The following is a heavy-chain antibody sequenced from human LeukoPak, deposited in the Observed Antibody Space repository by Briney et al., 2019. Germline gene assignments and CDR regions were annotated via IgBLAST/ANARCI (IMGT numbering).Heavy chain of an antibody. CDR2: INPSGGST. CDR3: ARGGGYYDRSAKYFIRPPEY. Sequence: ASVKISCKASGYTLSSYYMHWVRQAPGQGLEWMGIINPSGGSTDYAEKFQGRVTMTRDTSTSTVYMELSSLRSEDTAVYYCARGGGYYDRSAKYFIRPPEYWGQGTLVTVSS. D-gene: IGHD3-22*01. CDR1: GYTLSSYY. V-gene: IGHV1-46*01. J-gene: IGHJ4*02.